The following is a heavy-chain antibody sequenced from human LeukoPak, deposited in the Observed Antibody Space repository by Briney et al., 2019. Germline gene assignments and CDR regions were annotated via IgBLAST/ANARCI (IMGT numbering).Heavy chain of an antibody. J-gene: IGHJ4*02. CDR1: GFTFSVYA. CDR2: ISYDVKTK. D-gene: IGHD4-17*01. CDR3: VRDTVTTGFYFDS. Sequence: GGSLRLSCATSGFTFSVYAMHWVRQAPGKGLEWVAFISYDVKTKDYAESVKGRFTISRDTSRNTLYLQMNSLRVEDTAVYYCVRDTVTTGFYFDSWGQGTLVTVSS. V-gene: IGHV3-30*04.